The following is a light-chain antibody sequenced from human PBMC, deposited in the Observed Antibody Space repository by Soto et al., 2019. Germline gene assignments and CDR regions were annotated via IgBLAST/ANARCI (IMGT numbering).Light chain of an antibody. CDR1: HVVSSSY. Sequence: ETVLTQSPGTLSLSPGERATLSCRASHVVSSSYLAWYQHKPGQAPRLVIHTASSRATGIPDRFSGSGSGTDFSLTISRLEPEDFAVYYCQQYGSSPLTFGQGTKVDIK. V-gene: IGKV3-20*01. CDR2: TAS. CDR3: QQYGSSPLT. J-gene: IGKJ1*01.